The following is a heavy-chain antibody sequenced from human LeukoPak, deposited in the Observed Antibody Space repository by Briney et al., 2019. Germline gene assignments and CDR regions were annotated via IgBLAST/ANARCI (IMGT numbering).Heavy chain of an antibody. V-gene: IGHV4-34*01. Sequence: SETLSLTCTVSGGSISSYYWSWIRQPPGKGLEWIGEINHSGSTNYNPSLKSRVTISVDTSKNQFSLKLSSVTAADTAVYYCARGRITMVRGVTKQYYMDVWGKGTTVTVSS. CDR2: INHSGST. D-gene: IGHD3-10*01. J-gene: IGHJ6*03. CDR3: ARGRITMVRGVTKQYYMDV. CDR1: GGSISSYY.